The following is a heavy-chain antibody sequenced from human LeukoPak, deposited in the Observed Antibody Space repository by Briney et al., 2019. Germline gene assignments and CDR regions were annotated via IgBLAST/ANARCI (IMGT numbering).Heavy chain of an antibody. J-gene: IGHJ4*02. D-gene: IGHD3-22*01. V-gene: IGHV4-31*03. CDR2: IHPSGTL. Sequence: PSETLSLTCTVSGASFSSGDQYWNWIRQRPGEGLEWIGSIHPSGTLYNNPSLESRVTISIDTSKNQFSLNLNSVTAADTAMYFCSRGLDSRKLGYWGQGTLVTVSS. CDR3: SRGLDSRKLGY. CDR1: GASFSSGDQY.